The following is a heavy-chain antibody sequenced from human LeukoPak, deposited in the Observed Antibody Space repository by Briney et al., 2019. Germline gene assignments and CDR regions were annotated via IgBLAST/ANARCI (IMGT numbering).Heavy chain of an antibody. CDR1: GYTFTSYR. J-gene: IGHJ4*02. CDR2: ISAYNGNT. Sequence: ASVKVSCKASGYTFTSYRISWVRQAPGQGLEWMGWISAYNGNTNYVQNFQGRVTMTTDTSTSTAYMELRSLRSDDTAVYYCARGELGAHFDYWGQGTLVTVSS. D-gene: IGHD1-26*01. V-gene: IGHV1-18*01. CDR3: ARGELGAHFDY.